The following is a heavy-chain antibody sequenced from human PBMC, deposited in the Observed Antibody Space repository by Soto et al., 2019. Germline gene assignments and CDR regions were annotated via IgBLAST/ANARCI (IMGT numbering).Heavy chain of an antibody. CDR1: GASISGFY. J-gene: IGHJ5*02. V-gene: IGHV4-4*07. CDR3: VRDGTKTLRDWFDP. Sequence: PSETLSLTCTVSGASISGFYWSLLRTSAGKGLEWIGRIYATGTTDYNPSLKSRVMMSVDTSKKQFSLKLRSVTAADTAVYYCVRDGTKTLRDWFDPWGQGISVTVSS. CDR2: IYATGTT. D-gene: IGHD1-1*01.